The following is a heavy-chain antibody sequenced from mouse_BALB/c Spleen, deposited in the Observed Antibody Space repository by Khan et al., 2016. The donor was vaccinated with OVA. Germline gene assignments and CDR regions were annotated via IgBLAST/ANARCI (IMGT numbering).Heavy chain of an antibody. Sequence: EVELVESGGDLVKPGGSLKLSCAASGFTFSSYSMSWVRQTPDKRLEWVASISSGGDYTYYPDSVKGRFTISRDNAKNTLYLQMSDLTSEDTASYYFADHLTGSFAYGVQGTLVTVSA. CDR2: ISSGGDYT. CDR1: GFTFSSYS. V-gene: IGHV5-6*01. CDR3: ADHLTGSFAY. D-gene: IGHD4-1*01. J-gene: IGHJ3*01.